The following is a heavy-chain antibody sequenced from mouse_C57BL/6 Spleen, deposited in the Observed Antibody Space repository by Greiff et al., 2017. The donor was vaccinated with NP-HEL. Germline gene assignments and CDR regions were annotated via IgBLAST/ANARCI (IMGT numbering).Heavy chain of an antibody. CDR1: GYTFTDYY. J-gene: IGHJ2*01. Sequence: VQLQQSGPELVKPGASVKISCKASGYTFTDYYMNWVKQSHGKSLEWIGDINPNNGGTSYNQKFKGKATLTVDKSSSTAYMELRSLTSEDSAVYYCARALKGYFDYWGQGTTLTVSS. CDR3: ARALKGYFDY. V-gene: IGHV1-26*01. CDR2: INPNNGGT.